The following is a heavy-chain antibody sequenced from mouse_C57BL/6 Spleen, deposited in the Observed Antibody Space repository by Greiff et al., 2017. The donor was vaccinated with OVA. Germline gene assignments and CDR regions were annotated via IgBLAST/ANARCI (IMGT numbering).Heavy chain of an antibody. CDR2: IDPSDSYT. D-gene: IGHD4-1*01. V-gene: IGHV1-69*01. J-gene: IGHJ1*03. Sequence: VQLQQPGAELVMPGASVKLSCKASGYTFTSYWMHWVKQRPGQGLEWIGEIDPSDSYTNYNQKFKGKSTLTVDKSSSTAYMQLSSLTSEDSAVYYCARGGTGAPDWYFDVWGTGTTVTVSS. CDR1: GYTFTSYW. CDR3: ARGGTGAPDWYFDV.